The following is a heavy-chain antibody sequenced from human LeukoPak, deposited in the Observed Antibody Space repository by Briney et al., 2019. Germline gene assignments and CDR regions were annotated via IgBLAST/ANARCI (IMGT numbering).Heavy chain of an antibody. CDR3: VRLGGVDPFDH. D-gene: IGHD3-16*01. Sequence: GGSLRLSCAASGFTFSSYYIHWVRQVPGKGLVWDSRINSDGRSTTYADSVKGRFTISRDNAKNTLSLQMNSLRAEDTAVYYCVRLGGVDPFDHWGQGMLVTVSS. J-gene: IGHJ4*02. V-gene: IGHV3-74*01. CDR2: INSDGRST. CDR1: GFTFSSYY.